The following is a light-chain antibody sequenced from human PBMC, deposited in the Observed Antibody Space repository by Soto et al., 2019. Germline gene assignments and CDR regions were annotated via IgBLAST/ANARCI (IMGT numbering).Light chain of an antibody. CDR2: GAS. Sequence: EIVLTQSPGTLSLSPGEGATLSCRASQSVSSIYLAWYQQKPGQAPRLLIYGASSRATGIPDRFSGSGSGTDFTLTISRLEPEDFALYYCQHYGSSPPYTFGQGTKLEIK. V-gene: IGKV3-20*01. CDR3: QHYGSSPPYT. CDR1: QSVSSIY. J-gene: IGKJ2*01.